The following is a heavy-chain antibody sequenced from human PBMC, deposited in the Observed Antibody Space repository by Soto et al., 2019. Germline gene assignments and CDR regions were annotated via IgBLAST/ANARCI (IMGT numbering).Heavy chain of an antibody. CDR2: ISAYNGNT. J-gene: IGHJ3*02. CDR3: ARVVSYCSGGSCYFRSAFDI. CDR1: GYTFTSYG. V-gene: IGHV1-18*01. Sequence: QVQLVQSGAEVKKPGASVKVSCKASGYTFTSYGISWVRQAPGQGLEWMGWISAYNGNTNYAQKLQGRVTMTTDTPRGTAYMELRSLRCDDTAVYYCARVVSYCSGGSCYFRSAFDIWGQGTMVTVSS. D-gene: IGHD2-15*01.